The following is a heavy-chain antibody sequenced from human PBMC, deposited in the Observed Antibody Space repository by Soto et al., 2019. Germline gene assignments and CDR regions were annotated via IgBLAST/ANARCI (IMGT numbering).Heavy chain of an antibody. J-gene: IGHJ4*02. D-gene: IGHD4-4*01. CDR3: ARDSHYSNYVRFDY. V-gene: IGHV4-59*01. CDR1: GGSISSYY. Sequence: SETLSLTCTVSGGSISSYYWSWIRQPPGKGLEWIGYIYYSGSTNYNPSLKSRVTISVDTSKNQFSLKLSSVTAADTAVYYCARDSHYSNYVRFDYWGQGTLVTVS. CDR2: IYYSGST.